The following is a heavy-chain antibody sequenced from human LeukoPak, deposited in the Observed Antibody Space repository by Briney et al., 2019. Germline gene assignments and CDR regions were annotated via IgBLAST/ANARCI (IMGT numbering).Heavy chain of an antibody. J-gene: IGHJ4*02. Sequence: KPSETLSLTCTVSAGSLNSNFYYWGWIRQPPGKELEWIVSTRYRGNTFYNPSLKSRITISVDTSKNQFSLNLNSVTAADTSVYYCARLRDGRWLLDSRGRGTLVSVSS. D-gene: IGHD4-23*01. CDR3: ARLRDGRWLLDS. V-gene: IGHV4-39*01. CDR1: AGSLNSNFYY. CDR2: TRYRGNT.